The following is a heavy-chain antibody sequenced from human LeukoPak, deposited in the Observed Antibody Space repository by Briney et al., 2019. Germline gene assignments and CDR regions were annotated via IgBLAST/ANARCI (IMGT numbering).Heavy chain of an antibody. Sequence: SETLSLTCTVSGGSISHYYWSWIRQPPGKGLEWIGYIYYSGSTNYNPSLKSRVTISVDTSKNQFSLKLSSVTAADTAVYYCARTTEGGYTYDYFYYYYMDVWGKGTTVTISS. V-gene: IGHV4-59*01. CDR3: ARTTEGGYTYDYFYYYYMDV. CDR2: IYYSGST. J-gene: IGHJ6*03. CDR1: GGSISHYY. D-gene: IGHD5-18*01.